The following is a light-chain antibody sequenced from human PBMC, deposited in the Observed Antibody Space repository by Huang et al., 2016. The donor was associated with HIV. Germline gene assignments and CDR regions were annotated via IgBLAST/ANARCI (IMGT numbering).Light chain of an antibody. CDR2: GAS. CDR3: QQSYNTPPT. Sequence: DIQMTQSPASLSASVGDRVTITCRATQSISNYVNWCQQKPGKAPTLLIYGASTLQSGVPSRFSGSRSGTDFTLTISSLQPEDFTTYYCQQSYNTPPTFGQGTKVEI. V-gene: IGKV1-39*01. J-gene: IGKJ1*01. CDR1: QSISNY.